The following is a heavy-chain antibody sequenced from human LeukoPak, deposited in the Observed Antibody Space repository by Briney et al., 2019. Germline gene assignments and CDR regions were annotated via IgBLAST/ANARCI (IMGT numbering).Heavy chain of an antibody. J-gene: IGHJ4*02. D-gene: IGHD3-22*01. CDR2: IYWDDDK. V-gene: IGHV2-5*02. Sequence: KESGPTLVKPTQTLTLTCTFSGFSLSTSGVGVGWIRQPPGKALEWLALIYWDDDKRYSPSLKSRLTITKDTSKNQVVLTMTNMDPVDTATYYCAHMNVRYYYDSSGYYDSWYFDYWGQGTLVTVSS. CDR3: AHMNVRYYYDSSGYYDSWYFDY. CDR1: GFSLSTSGVG.